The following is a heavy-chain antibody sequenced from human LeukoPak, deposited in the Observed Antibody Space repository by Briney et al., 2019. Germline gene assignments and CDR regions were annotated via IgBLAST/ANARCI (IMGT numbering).Heavy chain of an antibody. Sequence: SETLSLTCTVSGGSISSSSYYWGWIRQPAGKGLEWIGRIYTSGSTNYNPSLKSRVTMSVDTSKNQFSLKLSSVTATDTAVYYCARLRPLARRGGSYYDFWSGYSVLDYWGQGTLVTVSS. CDR3: ARLRPLARRGGSYYDFWSGYSVLDY. CDR1: GGSISSSSYY. D-gene: IGHD3-3*01. CDR2: IYTSGST. J-gene: IGHJ4*02. V-gene: IGHV4-61*02.